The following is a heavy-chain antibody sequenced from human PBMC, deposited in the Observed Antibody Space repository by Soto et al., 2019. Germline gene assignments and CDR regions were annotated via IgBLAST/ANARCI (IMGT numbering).Heavy chain of an antibody. CDR1: GFTFDDYA. J-gene: IGHJ4*02. V-gene: IGHV3-9*01. D-gene: IGHD3-3*01. Sequence: GGSLRLSCAASGFTFDDYAMHWVRQAPGKGLEWVSGISWNSGSIGYADSVKGRFTISRDNAKNSLYLQMNSLRAEDTALYYCAKDIMYDFWNGSYFDYWGQGTLVTVSS. CDR3: AKDIMYDFWNGSYFDY. CDR2: ISWNSGSI.